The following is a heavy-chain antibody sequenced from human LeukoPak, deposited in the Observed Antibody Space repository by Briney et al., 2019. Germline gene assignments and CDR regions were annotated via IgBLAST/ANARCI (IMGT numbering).Heavy chain of an antibody. J-gene: IGHJ4*02. CDR3: ARVEMATSMGYYFDY. Sequence: ASVKVSCKASGYTFTGYFIHWVRQAPGQGLEWMGWVNPNSGDTEYEQKFQGRVTMTRDTSTSTVYMELSSLRSEDTAVYYCARVEMATSMGYYFDYWGQGTLVTVSS. CDR2: VNPNSGDT. CDR1: GYTFTGYF. D-gene: IGHD5-24*01. V-gene: IGHV1-2*02.